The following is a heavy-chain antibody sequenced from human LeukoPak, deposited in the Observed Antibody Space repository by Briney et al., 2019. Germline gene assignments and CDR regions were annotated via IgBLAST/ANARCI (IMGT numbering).Heavy chain of an antibody. CDR3: ARNPGGRFSYFDY. CDR1: GFTFSSYW. Sequence: GGSLRLSCAASGFTFSSYWMSWVRQAPGKGLEWVANIKQDGSEKYYVDSVKGRFTISRDNAKNSLYLQMNSLGAEDTAVYYCARNPGGRFSYFDYWGQGTLVTVSS. V-gene: IGHV3-7*01. J-gene: IGHJ4*02. D-gene: IGHD2-15*01. CDR2: IKQDGSEK.